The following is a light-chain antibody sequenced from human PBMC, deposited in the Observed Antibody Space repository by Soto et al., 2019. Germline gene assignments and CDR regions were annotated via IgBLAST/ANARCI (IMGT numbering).Light chain of an antibody. CDR2: EVT. J-gene: IGLJ1*01. Sequence: QSLLTQPGSVSGSPGQSITISCTGTSTDVGLYNYVSWYQQHPGKAPKVLIYEVTNRPSGVSTRFSGSKSGNTASLTISGLQAEDEADYYCCSFTTGNTAYVFGTGTKLTVL. CDR3: CSFTTGNTAYV. CDR1: STDVGLYNY. V-gene: IGLV2-14*01.